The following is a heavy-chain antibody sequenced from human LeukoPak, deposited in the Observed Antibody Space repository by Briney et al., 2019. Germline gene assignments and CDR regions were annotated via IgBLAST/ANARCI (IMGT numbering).Heavy chain of an antibody. CDR2: IYPGDSDT. J-gene: IGHJ6*02. D-gene: IGHD3-3*01. CDR3: ARMYYDFWSGYTRHYYGMDV. V-gene: IGHV5-51*01. CDR1: GYSFTSYW. Sequence: GESLKISCQGSGYSFTSYWIGWVRQMPGKGLEWMGIIYPGDSDTRYSPSFQGQVTISADKSISTAYLQWSSLKASDTAMYYCARMYYDFWSGYTRHYYGMDVWGQGTTVTVSS.